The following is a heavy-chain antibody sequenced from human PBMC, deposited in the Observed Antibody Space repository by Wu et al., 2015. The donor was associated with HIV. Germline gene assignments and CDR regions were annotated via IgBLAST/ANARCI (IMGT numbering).Heavy chain of an antibody. CDR3: ARALYYYDSSGYEDDAFDI. D-gene: IGHD3-22*01. J-gene: IGHJ3*02. Sequence: QVQLVQSGAEVKKPGSSVKVSCKASGGTFSSYAISWVRQAPGQGLEWMGRIIPIFGTANYAQKFQGRVTITADESTSTAYMELSSLRSEDTAVYYCARALYYYDSSGYEDDAFDIWGQGDNGHRLF. V-gene: IGHV1-69*13. CDR1: GGTFSSYA. CDR2: IIPIFGTA.